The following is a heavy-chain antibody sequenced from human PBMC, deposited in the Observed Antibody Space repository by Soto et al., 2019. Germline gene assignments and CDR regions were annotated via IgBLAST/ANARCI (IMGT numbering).Heavy chain of an antibody. CDR1: GFTFSSYW. CDR3: ARVPGYSSSWYGSRFYYGMDV. CDR2: IKQDGSEK. Sequence: EVQLVESGGGLVQPGGSLRLSCAASGFTFSSYWISWVRQAPGKGLEWVANIKQDGSEKYYVDSVKGRFTISRDNAKNSLYLQMNSLRAEDTAVYYCARVPGYSSSWYGSRFYYGMDVWGQGTTVTVSS. J-gene: IGHJ6*02. V-gene: IGHV3-7*03. D-gene: IGHD6-13*01.